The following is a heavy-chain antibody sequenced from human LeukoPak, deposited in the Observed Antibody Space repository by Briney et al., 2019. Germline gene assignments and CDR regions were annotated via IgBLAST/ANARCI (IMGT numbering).Heavy chain of an antibody. V-gene: IGHV3-64*01. CDR1: GFTFSSYA. CDR3: ARDMGLRGAFDI. D-gene: IGHD3-10*01. J-gene: IGHJ3*02. CDR2: ISSNGGST. Sequence: PGGSLRLSCAASGFTFSSYAMHWVRQAPGKGLEYVSAISSNGGSTYYANSVKGRFTISRDNSKNTLYLRMGSLRAEDMAVYYCARDMGLRGAFDIWGQGTMVTVSS.